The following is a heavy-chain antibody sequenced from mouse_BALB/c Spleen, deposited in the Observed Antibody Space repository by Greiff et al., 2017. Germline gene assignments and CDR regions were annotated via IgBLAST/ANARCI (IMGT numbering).Heavy chain of an antibody. CDR3: ARWTSYYYGSSHAMDY. CDR1: GFNIKDTY. J-gene: IGHJ4*01. D-gene: IGHD1-1*01. CDR2: IDPANGNT. V-gene: IGHV14-3*02. Sequence: VQLKESGAELVKPGASVKLSCTASGFNIKDTYMHWVKQRPEQGLEWIGRIDPANGNTKYDPKFQGKATITADTSSNTAYLQLSSLTSEDTAVYYCARWTSYYYGSSHAMDYWGQGTSVTVSS.